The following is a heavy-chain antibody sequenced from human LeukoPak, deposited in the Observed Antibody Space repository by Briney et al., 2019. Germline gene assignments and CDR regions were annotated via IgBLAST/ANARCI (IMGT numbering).Heavy chain of an antibody. CDR3: ARSAYNYVYVYCDH. J-gene: IGHJ4*02. V-gene: IGHV1-2*02. CDR2: IDPNSDNI. CDR1: GYTFTGCF. Sequence: SVNVSCKASGYTFTGCFIHYVGQAPGQGLEWRGWIDPNSDNIRYSETIKDRVTMARDTSTNTAYMELSWLRTDDTAVYYCARSAYNYVYVYCDHWGQGTLVIVSS. D-gene: IGHD3-16*01.